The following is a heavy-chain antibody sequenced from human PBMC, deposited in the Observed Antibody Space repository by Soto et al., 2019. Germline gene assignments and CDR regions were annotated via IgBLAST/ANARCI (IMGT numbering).Heavy chain of an antibody. CDR3: ARDLVGNYYDSSGLNWFDP. D-gene: IGHD3-22*01. J-gene: IGHJ5*02. CDR2: ISAYNGNT. Sequence: ASAKVSCKASGYTFTSYGISWVRQAPGQGLEWMGWISAYNGNTNYAQNLQGRVTMTTDTSTSTAYMELRSLRSDDTAVYYCARDLVGNYYDSSGLNWFDPWGQGTLVTVSS. CDR1: GYTFTSYG. V-gene: IGHV1-18*01.